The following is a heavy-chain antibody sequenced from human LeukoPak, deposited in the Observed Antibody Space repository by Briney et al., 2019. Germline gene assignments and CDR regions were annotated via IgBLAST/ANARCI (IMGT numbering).Heavy chain of an antibody. CDR2: IYYSGST. Sequence: SETLSLTCTVSGGSISSYYWSWIRQPPGKGLEWIGYIYYSGSTNYNPSLKSRVTISADTSKNQFSLKLSSVTAADTAVYYCARSQYSSTWGAYYYYYLDVWGRGTTVTVSS. CDR1: GGSISSYY. CDR3: ARSQYSSTWGAYYYYYLDV. J-gene: IGHJ6*03. D-gene: IGHD6-6*01. V-gene: IGHV4-59*01.